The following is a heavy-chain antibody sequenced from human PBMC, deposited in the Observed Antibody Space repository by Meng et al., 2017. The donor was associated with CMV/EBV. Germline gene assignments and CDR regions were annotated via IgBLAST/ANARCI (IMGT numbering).Heavy chain of an antibody. CDR1: GGSFSGYY. J-gene: IGHJ5*02. CDR3: ARGVGGWFDP. V-gene: IGHV4-34*01. D-gene: IGHD1-26*01. CDR2: INHSGST. Sequence: QVRIQEWGGGLLKPSETLSLTCAVYGGSFSGYYWSWIRQPPGKGLEWIGEINHSGSTNYNPSLKSRVTISVDTSKNQFSLKLSSVTAADTAVYYCARGVGGWFDPWGQGTLVTVSS.